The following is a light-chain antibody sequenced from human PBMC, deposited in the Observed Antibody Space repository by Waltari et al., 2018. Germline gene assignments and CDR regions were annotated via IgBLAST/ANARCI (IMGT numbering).Light chain of an antibody. CDR3: ATWDDSLSGPRV. CDR1: TPNIASNY. CDR2: RNK. Sequence: SVLPQPPSASGTPGPRVTISCSGSTPNIASNYVYWYQQLPGTAPKLLIYRNKHRPSGVPDRFSGSKSGTSASLAISGLRSGDEADYFCATWDDSLSGPRVFGGGTRLTV. J-gene: IGLJ3*02. V-gene: IGLV1-47*01.